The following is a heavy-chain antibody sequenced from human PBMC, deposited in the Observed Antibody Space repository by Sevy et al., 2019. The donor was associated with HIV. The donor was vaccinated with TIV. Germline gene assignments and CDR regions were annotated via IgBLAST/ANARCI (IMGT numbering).Heavy chain of an antibody. CDR3: ARLFSCGGDCYYLDY. D-gene: IGHD2-21*02. CDR1: GFTFSSYA. CDR2: ISGSGGST. V-gene: IGHV3-23*01. Sequence: GGSLRLSCAASGFTFSSYAMSWVRQAPGKGLEWVSAISGSGGSTYYADSVKVRFTISRDDFKNTLYLQMSSLRPEDTAVYFCARLFSCGGDCYYLDYWGQGALVTVSS. J-gene: IGHJ4*02.